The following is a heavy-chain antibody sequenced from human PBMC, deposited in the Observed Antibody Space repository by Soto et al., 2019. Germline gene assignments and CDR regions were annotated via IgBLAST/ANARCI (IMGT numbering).Heavy chain of an antibody. CDR1: GFTLSGHG. V-gene: IGHV3-30*18. J-gene: IGHJ4*02. CDR3: AKDPDRMLMDH. D-gene: IGHD2-8*01. Sequence: VQLVESGGGVIQPGRSLRLSCSASGFTLSGHGMHWVRQAPGRGLEWVGVVVKDGRDPFYADPVKSRFTISRDISQNTIYLQMDSLRPDDSGVYYCAKDPDRMLMDHWGRGTLVTVSS. CDR2: VVKDGRDP.